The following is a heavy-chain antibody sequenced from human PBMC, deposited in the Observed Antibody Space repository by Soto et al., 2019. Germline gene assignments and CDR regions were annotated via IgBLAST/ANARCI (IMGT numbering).Heavy chain of an antibody. V-gene: IGHV4-30-4*01. CDR2: IYYSGST. Sequence: SETLSLTCTVSGGSISSANYYWSCIRQPPGKGLEWIGYIYYSGSTYYNPSLKSRVMISIDTPKNQFSLKLSSVTAADTAVYYCRRSSRYSTDVWGQRITVTVSS. CDR1: GGSISSANYY. CDR3: RRSSRYSTDV. J-gene: IGHJ6*02. D-gene: IGHD6-19*01.